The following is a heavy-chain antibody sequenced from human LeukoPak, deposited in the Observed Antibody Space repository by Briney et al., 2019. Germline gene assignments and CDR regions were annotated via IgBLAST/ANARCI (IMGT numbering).Heavy chain of an antibody. J-gene: IGHJ6*02. CDR3: AKVSGGGLYYDGMDV. Sequence: PGGSLRLSCAASGFTFNNYAMNWVRQAPGKGLEWVSVISGSGGTTYYAGSVKGRLTISRDSSKNTLYLQMNSLRAEDTAVYYCAKVSGGGLYYDGMDVWGQGTTVTVSS. CDR1: GFTFNNYA. V-gene: IGHV3-23*01. D-gene: IGHD1-14*01. CDR2: ISGSGGTT.